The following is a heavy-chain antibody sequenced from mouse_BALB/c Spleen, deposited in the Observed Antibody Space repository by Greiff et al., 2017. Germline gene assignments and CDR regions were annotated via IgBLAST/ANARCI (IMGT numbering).Heavy chain of an antibody. CDR1: GFTFSSYG. D-gene: IGHD2-1*01. Sequence: EVMLVESGGDLVKPGGSLKLSCAASGFTFSSYGMSWVRQTPDKRLEWVATISSGGSYTYYPDSVKGRFTISRDNAKNTLYLQMSSLKSEDTAMYYCAGLLPSYAMDYWGQGTSVTVSS. J-gene: IGHJ4*01. CDR3: AGLLPSYAMDY. CDR2: ISSGGSYT. V-gene: IGHV5-6*01.